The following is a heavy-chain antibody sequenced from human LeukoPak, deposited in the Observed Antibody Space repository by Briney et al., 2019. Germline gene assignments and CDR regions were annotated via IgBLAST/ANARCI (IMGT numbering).Heavy chain of an antibody. CDR2: INPNSGGT. CDR3: ARGDDYSNYDLLGGDY. CDR1: GYTFTDHF. V-gene: IGHV1-2*02. D-gene: IGHD4-4*01. J-gene: IGHJ4*02. Sequence: GASVKVSCKASGYTFTDHFMQWVRHAPGQGLEWMGWINPNSGGTSYAQKFKGRVTMTRDTSINTVYMELSRLGSDDTAVYYCARGDDYSNYDLLGGDYWGQGTLVTVSS.